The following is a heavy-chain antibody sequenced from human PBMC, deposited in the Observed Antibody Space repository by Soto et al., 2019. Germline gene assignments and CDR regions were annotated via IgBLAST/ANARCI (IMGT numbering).Heavy chain of an antibody. V-gene: IGHV1-18*01. Sequence: ASVKVSCKPSGYTFGSYSINWVRQAPGQGLEWMGWISAYNGDTQYVQKFQDRVTMTTNTSTSTAYMELRRLRSDDTAVYYCARGGIVSTNKGKMDVWGKGTTVKVS. D-gene: IGHD5-12*01. CDR3: ARGGIVSTNKGKMDV. CDR2: ISAYNGDT. J-gene: IGHJ6*03. CDR1: GYTFGSYS.